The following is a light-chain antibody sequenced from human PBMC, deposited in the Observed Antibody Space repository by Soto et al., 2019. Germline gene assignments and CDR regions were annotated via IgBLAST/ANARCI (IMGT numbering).Light chain of an antibody. CDR3: QQYGLSPRT. CDR2: GAS. J-gene: IGKJ1*01. Sequence: EIVLTQSPGTLSLSPGERATLSCRASQSIGSNYLAWYQQKPGLAPRLLIYGASSRATGIPDRFSGSGSGTDFTLTISRLEPEDFAVYYCQQYGLSPRTFGQGTKVEIK. V-gene: IGKV3-20*01. CDR1: QSIGSNY.